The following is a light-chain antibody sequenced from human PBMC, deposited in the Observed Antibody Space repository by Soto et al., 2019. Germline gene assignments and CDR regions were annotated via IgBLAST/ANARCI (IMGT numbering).Light chain of an antibody. CDR2: DVN. J-gene: IGLJ2*01. V-gene: IGLV2-14*01. CDR1: ISDIGGYNF. CDR3: ASYTRTTTLV. Sequence: QSALTQPASVSGSPGQSITISCTGTISDIGGYNFISWYQHHPGEAPKLVIYDVNNRPSGISYRFSGSKSGNTASLTISGLQAEDEADCYCASYTRTTTLVFGGGTKLTVL.